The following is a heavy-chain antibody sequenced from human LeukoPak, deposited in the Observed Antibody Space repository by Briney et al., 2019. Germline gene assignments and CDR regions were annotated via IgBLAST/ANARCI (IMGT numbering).Heavy chain of an antibody. D-gene: IGHD2-21*02. CDR3: ARARTNVVVTATNNWFDP. V-gene: IGHV1-69*05. CDR1: GGTFSSYA. J-gene: IGHJ5*02. Sequence: ASVKGSCKASGGTFSSYAIIWVRQAPGQGLEWMGGIIPIFGTANYAQKFQGRVTITTDESTSTAYMELSSLRSEDTAVYYCARARTNVVVTATNNWFDPWGPGTLDTVSS. CDR2: IIPIFGTA.